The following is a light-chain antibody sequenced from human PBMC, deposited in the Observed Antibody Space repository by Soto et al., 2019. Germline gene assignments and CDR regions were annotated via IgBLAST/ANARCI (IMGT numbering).Light chain of an antibody. V-gene: IGKV1-5*01. CDR1: QTISSW. CDR2: DAS. J-gene: IGKJ1*01. Sequence: DIQITQSPATLCSFLVEKVTITCRASQTISSWLAWYQQKPGKAPKLLIYDASSLQSGVPTRFSGSGSGTEFILTIGSLQPDDFATYYCQQYNSYPWTFGQGTKVDIK. CDR3: QQYNSYPWT.